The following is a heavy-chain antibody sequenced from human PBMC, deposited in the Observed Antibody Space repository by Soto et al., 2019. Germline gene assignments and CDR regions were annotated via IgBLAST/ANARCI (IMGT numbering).Heavy chain of an antibody. D-gene: IGHD3-9*01. V-gene: IGHV4-39*01. CDR2: IYYSGST. J-gene: IGHJ5*02. CDR1: GGSISSSSYY. CDR3: ARHVSRFAWLLSRGFDP. Sequence: PSETLSLTCTVSGGSISSSSYYWGWIRQPPGKGLEWIGSIYYSGSTYYNPSLKSRVTISVDTSKNQFSLKLSSVTAADTAVYYCARHVSRFAWLLSRGFDPWRQATLVTVS.